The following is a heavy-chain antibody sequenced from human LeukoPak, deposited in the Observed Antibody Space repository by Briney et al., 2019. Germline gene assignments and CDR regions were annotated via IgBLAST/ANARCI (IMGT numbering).Heavy chain of an antibody. CDR3: ARTYYDFWSGYNLGDNWFDP. V-gene: IGHV1-46*01. J-gene: IGHJ5*02. D-gene: IGHD3-3*01. Sequence: ASVKVSCKASGYTFTSYYMHWVRQAPGQGLEWMGIINHSGGSTSYAQKFQGRVTMTRDMSTSTDYMELSSLRSEDTAVYYCARTYYDFWSGYNLGDNWFDPWGQGTLVTVSS. CDR1: GYTFTSYY. CDR2: INHSGGST.